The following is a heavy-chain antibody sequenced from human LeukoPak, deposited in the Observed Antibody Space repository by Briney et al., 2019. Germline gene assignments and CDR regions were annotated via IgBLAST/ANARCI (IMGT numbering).Heavy chain of an antibody. Sequence: GGSLRLSCAASGFTFSSYGMSWVRQAPGKGLEWVGNINADGSEEYPVDSVKGRFTISRDNARNSLFLQMNSLRIDDTAVYYCAIQTYAKFDPWGQGTLVTVSS. CDR1: GFTFSSYG. V-gene: IGHV3-7*01. CDR3: AIQTYAKFDP. CDR2: INADGSEE. J-gene: IGHJ5*02. D-gene: IGHD2-2*01.